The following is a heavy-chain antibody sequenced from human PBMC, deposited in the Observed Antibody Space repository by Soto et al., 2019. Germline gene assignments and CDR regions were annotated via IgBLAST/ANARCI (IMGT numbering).Heavy chain of an antibody. J-gene: IGHJ3*02. CDR1: GFTFDDYA. CDR2: ISGDGGST. D-gene: IGHD3-22*01. V-gene: IGHV3-43*02. Sequence: GGSLRLSCAASGFTFDDYAMHWVRQAPGKGLEWVSLISGDGGSTYYAESVKGRFTISRDNSKNSLYLQMNSLRTEDTALYYCAKPLGSSGYPDDFDIWGQGAMVTVSS. CDR3: AKPLGSSGYPDDFDI.